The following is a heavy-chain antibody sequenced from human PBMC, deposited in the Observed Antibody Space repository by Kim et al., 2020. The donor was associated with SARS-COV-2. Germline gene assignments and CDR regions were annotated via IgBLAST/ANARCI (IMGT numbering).Heavy chain of an antibody. J-gene: IGHJ4*02. V-gene: IGHV2-5*01. Sequence: SGPTLVKPTQTLTLTCTFSGFSLSTSGVGVGWIRQPPGKALEWLALIYWNDDKRYSPSLKSRLTITKDTSKNQVVLTMTNMDPVDTATYYCAHSVVGDHGLDIVVVPAVRRPYYFDYWGQGTLVTVSS. CDR1: GFSLSTSGVG. D-gene: IGHD2-2*03. CDR3: AHSVVGDHGLDIVVVPAVRRPYYFDY. CDR2: IYWNDDK.